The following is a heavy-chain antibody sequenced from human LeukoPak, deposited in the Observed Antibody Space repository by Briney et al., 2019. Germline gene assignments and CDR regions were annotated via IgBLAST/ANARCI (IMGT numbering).Heavy chain of an antibody. CDR3: ATYTAGGEDY. D-gene: IGHD3-16*01. J-gene: IGHJ4*02. Sequence: GASVKVSCKASGYTFTSYYMHWVRQAPGQGLEWMGIINPSGGSTSYAQKFQGRVTMTRDTSTSTVYMELSSQRSEDTAVYYCATYTAGGEDYWGQGTLVTVSS. CDR2: INPSGGST. CDR1: GYTFTSYY. V-gene: IGHV1-46*01.